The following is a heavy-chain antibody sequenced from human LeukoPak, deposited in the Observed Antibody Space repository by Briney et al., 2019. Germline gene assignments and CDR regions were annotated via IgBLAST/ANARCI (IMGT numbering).Heavy chain of an antibody. D-gene: IGHD5-24*01. Sequence: ASVKVSCKASGYTFTSYYMHWVRQAPGQGLEWMGIINPSGGSTSYAQKFQGRVTITRDTSTSTVYMELSSLRSEDTAVYYCARESRDGYNSGYFDYWGQGTLVTVSS. J-gene: IGHJ4*02. CDR3: ARESRDGYNSGYFDY. V-gene: IGHV1-46*01. CDR2: INPSGGST. CDR1: GYTFTSYY.